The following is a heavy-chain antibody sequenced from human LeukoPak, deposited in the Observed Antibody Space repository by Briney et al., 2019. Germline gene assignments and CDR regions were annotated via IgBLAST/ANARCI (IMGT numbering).Heavy chain of an antibody. V-gene: IGHV3-53*04. CDR2: IYSDDRT. CDR3: AREVMAKRRAFDI. J-gene: IGHJ3*02. Sequence: NPGGSLRLSCAASGFTASRNYMSWVRQAPGKGLEWVSVIYSDDRTYYADSVKGRFTISRHTSKKTLYLQMNSLRAEDTAVYYCAREVMAKRRAFDIWGQGTVVTVSS. D-gene: IGHD2-8*01. CDR1: GFTASRNY.